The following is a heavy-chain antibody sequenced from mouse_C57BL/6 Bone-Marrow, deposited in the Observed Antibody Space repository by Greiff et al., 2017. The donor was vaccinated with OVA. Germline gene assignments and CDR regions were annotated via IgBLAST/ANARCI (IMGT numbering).Heavy chain of an antibody. V-gene: IGHV2-5*01. CDR1: GFSLTSYG. J-gene: IGHJ4*01. D-gene: IGHD1-1*01. CDR3: AKILHYYGSSYGAMDY. Sequence: QVQLQQSGPGLVQPSQRLSITCTVSGFSLTSYGVHWVRQSPGKGLEWLGVIWRGGSTDYNAAFMSRLSITKDNSKSQVFFKMNSLQADDTAIYYCAKILHYYGSSYGAMDYWGQGTSVTVSS. CDR2: IWRGGST.